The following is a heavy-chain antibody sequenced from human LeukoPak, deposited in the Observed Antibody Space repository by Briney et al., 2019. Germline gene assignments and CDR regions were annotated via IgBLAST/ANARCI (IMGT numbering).Heavy chain of an antibody. CDR2: ISGDGGST. CDR1: GFTFDDYA. Sequence: GRSLRLSCAASGFTFDDYAMHWVRQAPGKGLEWVSLISGDGGSTYYADSVKGRFTISRDNSKNSLYLQMNSLRTEDTALYYCAKVQGYSSGWYGGIDYWGQGTLVTVSS. V-gene: IGHV3-43*02. CDR3: AKVQGYSSGWYGGIDY. D-gene: IGHD6-19*01. J-gene: IGHJ4*02.